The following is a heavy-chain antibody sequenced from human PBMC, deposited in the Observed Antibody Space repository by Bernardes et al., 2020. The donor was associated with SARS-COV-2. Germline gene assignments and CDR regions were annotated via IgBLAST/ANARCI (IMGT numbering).Heavy chain of an antibody. CDR3: AKDVDDGDYGLCDS. CDR1: GFDFSRYA. D-gene: IGHD4-17*01. Sequence: GTLYLSCATSGFDFSRYAMSWVRQAPGQGLEWVSSISGSGGDTVYADSVKGRVTISRDQSMNTLFLPMNALRAEDTAVDYCAKDVDDGDYGLCDSWGQGTLVTVSS. V-gene: IGHV3-23*01. J-gene: IGHJ4*02. CDR2: ISGSGGDT.